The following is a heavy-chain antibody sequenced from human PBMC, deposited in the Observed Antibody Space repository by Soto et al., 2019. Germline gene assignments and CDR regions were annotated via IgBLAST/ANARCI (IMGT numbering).Heavy chain of an antibody. Sequence: GASVKVSCKASGGTFSSYTSSWVRQAPGQGLEWMGRIIPILGIANYAQKFQGRVTITADKSTSTAYMELSSLRSEDTAVYYCAHSARVNWFDPWGQGTLVTVSS. V-gene: IGHV1-69*02. CDR1: GGTFSSYT. CDR3: AHSARVNWFDP. J-gene: IGHJ5*02. CDR2: IIPILGIA. D-gene: IGHD2-21*01.